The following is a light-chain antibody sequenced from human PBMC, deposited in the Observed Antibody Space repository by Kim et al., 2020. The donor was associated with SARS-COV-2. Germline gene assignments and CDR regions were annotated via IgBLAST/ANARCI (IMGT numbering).Light chain of an antibody. V-gene: IGLV2-8*01. CDR1: RSGVGAYDY. Sequence: GQSIPISCTGTRSGVGAYDYVTLYQQPPGGVPSLLIRNVSRRPTAVPSRFSGSKAGNTASLTVSGLQPEDEADYYCSSYAGNGNGIFGTGTKVTVL. CDR3: SSYAGNGNGI. CDR2: NVS. J-gene: IGLJ1*01.